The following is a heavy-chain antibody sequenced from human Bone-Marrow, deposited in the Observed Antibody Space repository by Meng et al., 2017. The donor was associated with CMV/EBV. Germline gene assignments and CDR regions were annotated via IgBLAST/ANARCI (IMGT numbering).Heavy chain of an antibody. CDR1: GFTVSSNY. CDR2: IYSGGST. J-gene: IGHJ4*02. Sequence: SCAASGFTVSSNYMSWVRQAPGKGLGWVSVIYSGGSTYYADSVKGRFTISRNNSKNTLYLQMNSLRAEDTAVYYCARGMEGATLAFGYWGQGTLVTVSS. V-gene: IGHV3-53*01. D-gene: IGHD1-26*01. CDR3: ARGMEGATLAFGY.